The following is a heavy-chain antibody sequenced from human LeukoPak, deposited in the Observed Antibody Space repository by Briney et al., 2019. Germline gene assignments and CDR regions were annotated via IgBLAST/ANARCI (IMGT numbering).Heavy chain of an antibody. CDR2: IYHSGST. D-gene: IGHD2-21*02. CDR3: AREYCGGDCYYWYFDL. CDR1: GGSFSGYY. V-gene: IGHV4-34*01. Sequence: PSETLSLTCAVYGGSFSGYYWSWIRQPPGKGLEWIGEIYHSGSTNYNPSLKSRVTISVDKSKNQFSLKLSSVTAADTAVYYCAREYCGGDCYYWYFDLWGRGTLVTVSS. J-gene: IGHJ2*01.